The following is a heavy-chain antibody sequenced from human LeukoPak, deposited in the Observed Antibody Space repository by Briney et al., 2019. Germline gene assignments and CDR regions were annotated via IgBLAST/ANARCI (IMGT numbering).Heavy chain of an antibody. D-gene: IGHD3-22*01. CDR2: IIPNSGGT. V-gene: IGHV1-2*02. J-gene: IGHJ4*02. CDR1: GYTFTDYS. Sequence: ASVKVSCEASGYTFTDYSIHWVRQAPGQGLEWMGWIIPNSGGTNYARKFQGRVTMTRDTSSSTAFMELSSLISDDTAMYYCARKYYDSGGYYFWGQGTLVTVSS. CDR3: ARKYYDSGGYYF.